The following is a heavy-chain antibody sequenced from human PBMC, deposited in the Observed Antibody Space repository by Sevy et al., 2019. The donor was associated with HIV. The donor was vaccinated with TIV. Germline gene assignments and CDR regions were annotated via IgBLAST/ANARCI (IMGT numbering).Heavy chain of an antibody. CDR2: INHSGST. CDR1: GGSFSGYY. CDR3: ARGSSSRLFDY. J-gene: IGHJ4*02. Sequence: SETLSLTCAVYGGSFSGYYWSWIRQPPGKGLEWIGEINHSGSTNYNPSLKSRVTISVDTSKNQFSLKLSSVTAADTAMYYCARGSSSRLFDYWGQGTLVTVSS. D-gene: IGHD6-13*01. V-gene: IGHV4-34*01.